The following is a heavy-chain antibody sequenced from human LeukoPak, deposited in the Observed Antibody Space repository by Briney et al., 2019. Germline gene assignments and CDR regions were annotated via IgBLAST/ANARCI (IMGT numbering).Heavy chain of an antibody. CDR3: ARQKGYSSGWYFDY. CDR1: VGSLSSSSYY. CDR2: IYYSGST. Sequence: SETLSLTRTVSVGSLSSSSYYWGWIRQPPGEGLEWIGSIYYSGSTYYNPSLKSRVTISVDTSKNQFSLKLSSVTAADTAVYYCARQKGYSSGWYFDYWGQGTLVTVSS. J-gene: IGHJ4*02. V-gene: IGHV4-39*01. D-gene: IGHD6-19*01.